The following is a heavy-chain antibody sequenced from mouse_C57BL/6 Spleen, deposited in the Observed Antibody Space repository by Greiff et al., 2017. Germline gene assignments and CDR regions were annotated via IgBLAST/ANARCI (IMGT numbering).Heavy chain of an antibody. Sequence: EVKLMESGGGLVKPGGSLKLSCAASGFTFSDYGMHWVRQAPEKGLEWVAYISSGSSTIYYADTVKGRFTISRDTAKNTLFLQMTSLRSEDTAMYYCARPGSSYFDYWGQGTTLTGSS. CDR3: ARPGSSYFDY. CDR2: ISSGSSTI. V-gene: IGHV5-17*01. J-gene: IGHJ2*01. D-gene: IGHD1-1*01. CDR1: GFTFSDYG.